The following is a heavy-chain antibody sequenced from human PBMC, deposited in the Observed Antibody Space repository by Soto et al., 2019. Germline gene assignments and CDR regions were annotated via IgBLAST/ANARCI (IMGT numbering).Heavy chain of an antibody. D-gene: IGHD3-22*01. CDR2: IYYTGST. CDR1: GGSISSSNSY. J-gene: IGHJ4*02. Sequence: PSETLSLTCTVSGGSISSSNSYWGWIRQPPGKGLEWVGSIYYTGSTYYNPSLKSRVTISVDTSKNQFSLKLRSVTAADTTVFYCAGLYPYDSNGYQHNFWGQGTLVTVSS. V-gene: IGHV4-39*01. CDR3: AGLYPYDSNGYQHNF.